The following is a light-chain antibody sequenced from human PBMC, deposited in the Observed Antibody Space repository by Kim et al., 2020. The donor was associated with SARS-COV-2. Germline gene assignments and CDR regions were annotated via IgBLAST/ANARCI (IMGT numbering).Light chain of an antibody. J-gene: IGLJ2*01. Sequence: GQSRAVTCTGTDSEIGSDNSVSWYQQHPGKAPKLMIYDVSERPSGVSNRFSGSKSGNTASLTISGLQAEDESYYYCSSYTSSSTLVFGGGTQLTVL. CDR1: DSEIGSDNS. CDR3: SSYTSSSTLV. V-gene: IGLV2-14*04. CDR2: DVS.